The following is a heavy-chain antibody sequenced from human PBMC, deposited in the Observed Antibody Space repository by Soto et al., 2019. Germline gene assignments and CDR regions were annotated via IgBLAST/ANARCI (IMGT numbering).Heavy chain of an antibody. Sequence: PGGSLRLSFAAFGFTFSSNSMNWVRKAPGKGLEWVSYISSSSTTKYYADSVKGRFTISRDNAKNSLYLQMNSLRAEDTAVYYCARDGCSGSNCLNWFDPWGQGT. CDR2: ISSSSTTK. D-gene: IGHD2-15*01. CDR1: GFTFSSNS. J-gene: IGHJ5*02. CDR3: ARDGCSGSNCLNWFDP. V-gene: IGHV3-48*01.